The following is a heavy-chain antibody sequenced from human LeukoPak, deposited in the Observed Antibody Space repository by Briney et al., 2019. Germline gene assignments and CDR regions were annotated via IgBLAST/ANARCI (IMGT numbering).Heavy chain of an antibody. J-gene: IGHJ4*02. CDR3: ARDQGQAGGGGGFDY. D-gene: IGHD3-16*01. CDR2: ISATTGNA. V-gene: IGHV1-18*01. Sequence: ASMKVSCKASGYSFVSYGFSWVRQTPGQGLAWMGWISATTGNANYARNFEDRVSMTTDTSTSPAYMELRSLKSDDTAVYYCARDQGQAGGGGGFDYWGQGTLITVSS. CDR1: GYSFVSYG.